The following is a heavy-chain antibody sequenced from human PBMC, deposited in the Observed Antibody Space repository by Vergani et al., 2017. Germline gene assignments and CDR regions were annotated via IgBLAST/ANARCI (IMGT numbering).Heavy chain of an antibody. CDR3: ARGDYGILTGYRY. V-gene: IGHV1-46*03. D-gene: IGHD3-9*01. J-gene: IGHJ4*02. CDR1: GYTFSNYY. Sequence: QVQVVQSGAEVKKSGASVKVSCKTSGYTFSNYYMHWVRQAPGQGLEWMGIINPSGGHTNYAQKFQGRVTMTRDTSTSTVYMELSSLRSEDTAIYYCARGDYGILTGYRYWGQGPLATVSA. CDR2: INPSGGHT.